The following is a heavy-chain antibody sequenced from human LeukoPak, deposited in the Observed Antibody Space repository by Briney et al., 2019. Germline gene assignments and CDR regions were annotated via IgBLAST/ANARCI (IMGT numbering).Heavy chain of an antibody. CDR1: GFTFSSYA. V-gene: IGHV3-30-3*01. CDR3: ARLLRTDY. Sequence: GGSLRLSCAASGFTFSSYAMHWVRQAPGKGLEWVAVISYDGSNKYCADSVKGRFTISRDNSKNTLYLQMNSLRAEDTAVYYCARLLRTDYWGQGTLVTVSS. D-gene: IGHD3-10*01. J-gene: IGHJ4*02. CDR2: ISYDGSNK.